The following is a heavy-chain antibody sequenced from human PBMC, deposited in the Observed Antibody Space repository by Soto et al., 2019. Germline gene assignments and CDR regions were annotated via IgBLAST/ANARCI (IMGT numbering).Heavy chain of an antibody. CDR2: IYPGDSDT. CDR3: ASLAAAGLLGMDV. Sequence: PGESLKISCKGSGYSFTSYWIGWVRQMPGKGLEWMGIIYPGDSDTRYSPSFQGQVTISADKSISTAYMELSSLRSEDTAVYYCASLAAAGLLGMDVWGQGTTVTVSS. J-gene: IGHJ6*02. CDR1: GYSFTSYW. V-gene: IGHV5-51*01. D-gene: IGHD6-13*01.